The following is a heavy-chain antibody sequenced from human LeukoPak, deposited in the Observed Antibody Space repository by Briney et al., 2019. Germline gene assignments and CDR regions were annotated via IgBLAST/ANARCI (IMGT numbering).Heavy chain of an antibody. Sequence: SVKVSCTASVGTVSSYAFSWVRQAPGQGLEWMGGIIPIFGTANYAQKFQGRVTITADKSTSTAYMELSSLRSEDTAVYYCASGITYYDFWSGYFPFYWGQGTLVTVSS. V-gene: IGHV1-69*06. J-gene: IGHJ4*02. D-gene: IGHD3-3*01. CDR1: VGTVSSYA. CDR2: IIPIFGTA. CDR3: ASGITYYDFWSGYFPFY.